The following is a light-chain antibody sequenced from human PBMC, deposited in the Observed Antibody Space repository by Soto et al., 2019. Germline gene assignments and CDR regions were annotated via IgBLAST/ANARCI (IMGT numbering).Light chain of an antibody. V-gene: IGKV1-5*01. CDR2: DAS. CDR1: QNIRNW. J-gene: IGKJ5*01. Sequence: GDSVTITCRASQNIRNWLAWYQQKPGKAPNPLIYDASSLKSGVPDRFGGSGSGTDFTLTISRLEPEDFAVYYCQQYGSSPQITFGQGTRLEIK. CDR3: QQYGSSPQIT.